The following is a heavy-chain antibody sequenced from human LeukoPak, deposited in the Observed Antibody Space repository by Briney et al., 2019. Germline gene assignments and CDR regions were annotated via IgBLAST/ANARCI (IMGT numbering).Heavy chain of an antibody. V-gene: IGHV3-9*01. J-gene: IGHJ4*02. Sequence: GGSLRLSCAASGFSFDDYAMHWVRQVPGKGLEWVSGISWKSDRMRYADSVKGRFTVSRDNAKNSLYLQMNSLRTEDTALYYCAKDGGHTSVLYYFECWGQGTLVTVSS. CDR3: AKDGGHTSVLYYFEC. CDR2: ISWKSDRM. D-gene: IGHD6-19*01. CDR1: GFSFDDYA.